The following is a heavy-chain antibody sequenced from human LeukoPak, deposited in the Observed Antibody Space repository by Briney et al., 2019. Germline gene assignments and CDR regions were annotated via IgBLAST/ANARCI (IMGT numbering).Heavy chain of an antibody. CDR2: ISSTSSYI. CDR1: GFTFSRYS. Sequence: PGGSLRLSCAASGFTFSRYSMNWVRQAPGKGLEWVSSISSTSSYIYYADSVKGRFTISRDNAKNSLYLQMNSLRAEDTALYYCAKDISHSSGYYFFDYWGQGTLVTVSS. V-gene: IGHV3-21*04. D-gene: IGHD3-22*01. J-gene: IGHJ4*02. CDR3: AKDISHSSGYYFFDY.